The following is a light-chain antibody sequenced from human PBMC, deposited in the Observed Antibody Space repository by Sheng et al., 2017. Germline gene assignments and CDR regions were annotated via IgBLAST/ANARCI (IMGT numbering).Light chain of an antibody. CDR3: QQYDNLPWT. CDR1: QDISNY. Sequence: IQMTQSPSSLSASVGDRVTITCQASQDISNYLNWYQQKPGKAPKLLIYDASNLETGVPSRFSGSGSGTDFTFTISSLQPEDIATYYCQQYDNLPWTFGQGTEGG. CDR2: DAS. J-gene: IGKJ1*01. V-gene: IGKV1-33*01.